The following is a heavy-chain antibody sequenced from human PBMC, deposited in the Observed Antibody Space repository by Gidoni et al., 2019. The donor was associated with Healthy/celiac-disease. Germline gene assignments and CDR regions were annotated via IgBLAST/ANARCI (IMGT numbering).Heavy chain of an antibody. Sequence: QVQLQESGPGLVKPSETLSLTCTVSGGSISSYYWSWIRQPPGKGLEWIGYIYYSGSTNYNPSLKSRVTISVDTSKNQFSLKLSSVTAADTAVYYCASHSSSWPPRDDYWGQGTLVTVSS. J-gene: IGHJ4*02. CDR2: IYYSGST. CDR1: GGSISSYY. CDR3: ASHSSSWPPRDDY. V-gene: IGHV4-59*01. D-gene: IGHD6-13*01.